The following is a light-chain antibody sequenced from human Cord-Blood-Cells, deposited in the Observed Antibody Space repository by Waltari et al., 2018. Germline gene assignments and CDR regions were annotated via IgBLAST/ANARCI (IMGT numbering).Light chain of an antibody. CDR3: SSYAGSNNFV. J-gene: IGLJ1*01. CDR2: EVS. Sequence: QSALTQPPSASGSPGQSVTISCTGTSSDVGGYNYVSWYQQHTGKAPKLMIYEVSKRPSGVPDRFSGSKSGNTASLTVSGLHAEDEADYYCSSYAGSNNFVFGTGTKVTVL. V-gene: IGLV2-8*01. CDR1: SSDVGGYNY.